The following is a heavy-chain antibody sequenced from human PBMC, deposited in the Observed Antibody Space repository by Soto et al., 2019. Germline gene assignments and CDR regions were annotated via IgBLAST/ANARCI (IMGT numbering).Heavy chain of an antibody. CDR3: ARPDEGGYSSNDHYYYALDV. J-gene: IGHJ6*02. Sequence: QVQLVQSGAEVKKPGSSVKVSCKASGGTFRSYSISWVRQAPGQGLEWMGGIMPIFDITNYAQKFQGRVTITADESTSTAYMELSSRGSDDTAGYYCARPDEGGYSSNDHYYYALDVWGQGTTVTV. CDR2: IMPIFDIT. D-gene: IGHD1-1*01. V-gene: IGHV1-69*01. CDR1: GGTFRSYS.